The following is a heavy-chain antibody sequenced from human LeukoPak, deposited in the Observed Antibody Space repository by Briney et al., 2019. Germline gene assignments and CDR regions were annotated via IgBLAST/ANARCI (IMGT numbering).Heavy chain of an antibody. V-gene: IGHV4-38-2*02. Sequence: SETLSLTCTVSGYSISSGYYWGWIRQPPGKGLEWIGSIYHSGSTYYNPSLKSRVSISVDTSKNQFSLKLSSVTAADTAVYYCASEYFDWLAPTYYWGHGTLVTVSS. D-gene: IGHD3-9*01. CDR3: ASEYFDWLAPTYY. CDR1: GYSISSGYY. CDR2: IYHSGST. J-gene: IGHJ4*01.